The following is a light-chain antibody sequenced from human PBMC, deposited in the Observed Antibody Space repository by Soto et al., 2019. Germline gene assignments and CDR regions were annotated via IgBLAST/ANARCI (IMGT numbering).Light chain of an antibody. CDR2: AAA. J-gene: IGKJ3*01. Sequence: DIPMTQSPSSVSASVGDRVTITCRASQDIGSWLAWYQQKPGKAPKLLIYAAASLQSGVPSRFSATFSGTDFTLTISSLQPEDLATYFCQQANNFPLTFGPGTKVDLK. CDR1: QDIGSW. CDR3: QQANNFPLT. V-gene: IGKV1-12*01.